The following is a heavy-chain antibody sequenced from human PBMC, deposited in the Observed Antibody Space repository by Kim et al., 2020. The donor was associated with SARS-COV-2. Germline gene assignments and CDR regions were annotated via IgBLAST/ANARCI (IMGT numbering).Heavy chain of an antibody. CDR3: ARGETIDFLNY. J-gene: IGHJ4*02. CDR2: T. Sequence: THYHPPLKGRVTISVDKTKNQFSLKLSSVTAADTAVYYCARGETIDFLNYWGQGTLVTVSS. V-gene: IGHV4-61*05. D-gene: IGHD1-1*01.